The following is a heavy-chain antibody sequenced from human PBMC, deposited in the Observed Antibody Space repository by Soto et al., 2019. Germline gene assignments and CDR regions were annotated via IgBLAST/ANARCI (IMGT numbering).Heavy chain of an antibody. V-gene: IGHV3-30*04. CDR3: ARKDFWSGYSVYSGLDV. D-gene: IGHD3-3*01. CDR2: ISFDGSIT. Sequence: GGSLRLSCAASGFSFNIYAMHWIRQAPGKGLEWVALISFDGSITLYTDSVKGRFSISRDNSKDTLYLQTNSLRSEDTAVYYCARKDFWSGYSVYSGLDVWGQGTTVTVSS. CDR1: GFSFNIYA. J-gene: IGHJ6*02.